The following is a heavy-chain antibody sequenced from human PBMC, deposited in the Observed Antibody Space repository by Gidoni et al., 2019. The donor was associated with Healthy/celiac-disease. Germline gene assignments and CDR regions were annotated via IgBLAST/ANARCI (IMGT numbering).Heavy chain of an antibody. D-gene: IGHD5-12*01. Sequence: QVQLQQWGAGLLKPSETLSLTCAVYGGSFSGYYWSWILQPPGKGLEWIGEINHSGSTNYNPSLKSRVTISVDTSKNQFSLKLSSVTAADTAVYYCARLMATITPFDYWGQGTLVTVSS. CDR2: INHSGST. CDR1: GGSFSGYY. V-gene: IGHV4-34*01. J-gene: IGHJ4*02. CDR3: ARLMATITPFDY.